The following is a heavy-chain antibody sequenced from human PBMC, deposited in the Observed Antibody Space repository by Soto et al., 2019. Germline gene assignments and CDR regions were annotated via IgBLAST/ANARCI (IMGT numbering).Heavy chain of an antibody. CDR3: ARHVGNIPPGG. D-gene: IGHD3-10*01. J-gene: IGHJ4*02. CDR2: MYYSGSA. CDR1: GGSISSSNYH. Sequence: QLQLQESGPGLVKPSETLSLTCTVSGGSISSSNYHWGWIRQPPGKGLEWIGSMYYSGSAYYNPSLKSRVTISVDTSKNQFSLKLTSVTAADTAVYHCARHVGNIPPGGWGQGTLVTVSS. V-gene: IGHV4-39*01.